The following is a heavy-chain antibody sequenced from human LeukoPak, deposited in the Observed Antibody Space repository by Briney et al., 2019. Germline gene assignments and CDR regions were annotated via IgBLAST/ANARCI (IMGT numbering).Heavy chain of an antibody. CDR2: IRYDGSNK. V-gene: IGHV3-30*02. CDR1: GFTFSSYG. Sequence: GGSLRLSCAASGFTFSSYGMHWVRQAPGEGLEWVAFIRYDGSNKYYADSVKGRFTISRDNSKNTLYLQMNSLRAEDTAVYYCARQIKGQWLNAFDIWGQGTMVTVSS. CDR3: ARQIKGQWLNAFDI. J-gene: IGHJ3*02. D-gene: IGHD6-19*01.